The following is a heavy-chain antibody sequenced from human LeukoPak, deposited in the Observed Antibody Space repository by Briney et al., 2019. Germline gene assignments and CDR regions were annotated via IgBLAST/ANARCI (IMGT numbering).Heavy chain of an antibody. D-gene: IGHD6-19*01. V-gene: IGHV4-34*01. CDR1: GGSFSSYY. CDR2: INHSGST. J-gene: IGHJ5*02. CDR3: ARGWRIAVAGTSWFDP. Sequence: SETLSLTCAVYGGSFSSYYWSWIRQPPGKGLEWIGEINHSGSTNYNPSLKSRVTISVDTSKNQFSLKLSSVTAADTAVYYCARGWRIAVAGTSWFDPWGQGTLVTVSS.